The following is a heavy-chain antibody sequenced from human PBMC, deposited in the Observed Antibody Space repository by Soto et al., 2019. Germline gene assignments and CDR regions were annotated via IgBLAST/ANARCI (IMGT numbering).Heavy chain of an antibody. D-gene: IGHD3-16*02. Sequence: GESLKISCAASGFTFSSYAMSWVRQAPGKGLEWVSAISGSGGSTYYADSVKGRFTISRDNSKNTLYLQMNSLRAEDTAVYYCASWGDYIWGSYRHFDYWGQGTLVTVSS. CDR1: GFTFSSYA. J-gene: IGHJ4*02. CDR2: ISGSGGST. CDR3: ASWGDYIWGSYRHFDY. V-gene: IGHV3-23*01.